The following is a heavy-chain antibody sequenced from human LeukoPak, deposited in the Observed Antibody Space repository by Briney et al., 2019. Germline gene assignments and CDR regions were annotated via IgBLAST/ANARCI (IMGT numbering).Heavy chain of an antibody. D-gene: IGHD6-13*01. J-gene: IGHJ4*02. V-gene: IGHV3-48*03. CDR1: GFTFSSYE. CDR3: AREEPCIAAAYA. Sequence: PGGSLRLSCAASGFTFSSYEMNWVRQAPGKGLEWVSYISSSGSTIYYADSVKGRFTISRDNAKNSLYLQMNSLRAEDTAVYYCAREEPCIAAAYAWGQGTLVTVSS. CDR2: ISSSGSTI.